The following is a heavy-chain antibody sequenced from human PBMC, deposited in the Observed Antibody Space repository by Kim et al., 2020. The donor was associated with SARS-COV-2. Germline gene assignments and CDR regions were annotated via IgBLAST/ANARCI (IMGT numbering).Heavy chain of an antibody. Sequence: TIYYRDSVKGRFTISIDNAKELLFLQMDLVGGDDTALYYCAKVGRGHSFDYWGQGTRVTVS. CDR3: AKVGRGHSFDY. D-gene: IGHD1-26*01. J-gene: IGHJ4*02. CDR2: TI. V-gene: IGHV3-48*03.